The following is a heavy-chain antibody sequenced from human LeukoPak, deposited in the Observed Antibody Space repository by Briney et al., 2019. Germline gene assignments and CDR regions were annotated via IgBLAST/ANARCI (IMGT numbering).Heavy chain of an antibody. V-gene: IGHV1-46*01. CDR2: INPSGGST. Sequence: ASVKVSCKASGYTFTSYYMHWVRQAPGQGLEWMGIINPSGGSTSYAQKFQGRVTMTRDMSTSTVYMELSSLRSEDTAVYYCAKQMRATNTYSFFGLDVWGQGATVTVSS. CDR3: AKQMRATNTYSFFGLDV. D-gene: IGHD1-26*01. J-gene: IGHJ6*02. CDR1: GYTFTSYY.